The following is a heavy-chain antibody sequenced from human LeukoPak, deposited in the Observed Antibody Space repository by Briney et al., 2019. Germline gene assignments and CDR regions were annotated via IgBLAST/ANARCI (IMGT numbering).Heavy chain of an antibody. V-gene: IGHV1-24*01. D-gene: IGHD6-13*01. CDR1: GYTFTVYY. J-gene: IGHJ4*02. CDR2: FDPEDGET. CDR3: ATEVAAAGPDY. Sequence: ASVKVSCKASGYTFTVYYMHWVRQAPGRGLEWMGGFDPEDGETIYAQKFQGRVTMTEDTSTDTAYMELSSLRSEDTAVYYCATEVAAAGPDYWGQGTLVTVSS.